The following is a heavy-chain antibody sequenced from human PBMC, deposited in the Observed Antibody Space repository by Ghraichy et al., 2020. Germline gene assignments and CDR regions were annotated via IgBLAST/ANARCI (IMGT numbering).Heavy chain of an antibody. CDR1: GFTFSNSG. J-gene: IGHJ4*02. CDR3: ARGRGSYNYYFDY. Sequence: GGSLRLSCAASGFTFSNSGMHWVRQAPGKGLEWVAVIWYDGSNTYYADSVKGRFTISRDNSKNTLYLQMNSLRAEDTAVYYCARGRGSYNYYFDYWGQGTLVTVSS. D-gene: IGHD3-22*01. CDR2: IWYDGSNT. V-gene: IGHV3-33*01.